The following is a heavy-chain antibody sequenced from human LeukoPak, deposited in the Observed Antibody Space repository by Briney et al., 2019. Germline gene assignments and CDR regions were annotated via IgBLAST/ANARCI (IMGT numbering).Heavy chain of an antibody. J-gene: IGHJ4*02. V-gene: IGHV3-7*03. CDR3: AKYSRPPSIDY. CDR2: IKPDGSEK. Sequence: PGGSLRLSCAASEFTFSSFWMSWVRQAPGKGLEWVANIKPDGSEKYYVDSVKGRFTISRDNAKNSLYLQMNSLRAEDTAVYYCAKYSRPPSIDYWGQGTLVTVSS. CDR1: EFTFSSFW. D-gene: IGHD6-6*01.